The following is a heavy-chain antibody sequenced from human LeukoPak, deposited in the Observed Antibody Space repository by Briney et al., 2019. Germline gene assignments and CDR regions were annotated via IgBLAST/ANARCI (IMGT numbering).Heavy chain of an antibody. Sequence: AGGSLRLSCAASGFTFSDYYMSWIRQAPGKGLEWVSYISSSGSTIYYADSVKGRFTISRDNAKNSLYLQMNSLRAEDTAVYYCARPPYYDILTGYYGGGDYWGQGTLVTVSS. CDR2: ISSSGSTI. CDR1: GFTFSDYY. V-gene: IGHV3-11*04. CDR3: ARPPYYDILTGYYGGGDY. J-gene: IGHJ4*02. D-gene: IGHD3-9*01.